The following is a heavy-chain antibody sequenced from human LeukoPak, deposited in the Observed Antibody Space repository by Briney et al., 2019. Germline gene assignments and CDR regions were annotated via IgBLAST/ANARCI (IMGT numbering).Heavy chain of an antibody. CDR3: ARLMGRSNPSPFDI. CDR1: GFTFSSYW. CDR2: IKQDGSEK. J-gene: IGHJ3*02. V-gene: IGHV3-7*01. D-gene: IGHD3-10*01. Sequence: GGSLRLSCAASGFTFSSYWMSWVRQAPGKGLEWVANIKQDGSEKYYVDSVKGRFTISRDNAKNSLYLQMNSLRAEDTAVYYCARLMGRSNPSPFDIWGQGTMVTVSS.